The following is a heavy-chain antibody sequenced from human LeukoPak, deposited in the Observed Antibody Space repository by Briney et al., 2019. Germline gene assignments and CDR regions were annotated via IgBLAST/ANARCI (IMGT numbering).Heavy chain of an antibody. CDR3: AGGEYDSSGYYTLPDY. Sequence: SETLSLTCTVSGGSISSYYWSWIRQPPGKGLEWIGYIYYSGSTNYNPSLKSRVTISVDTSKNQFSLKLSSVTAADTAVYYCAGGEYDSSGYYTLPDYWGQGTLVTVSS. D-gene: IGHD3-22*01. CDR2: IYYSGST. V-gene: IGHV4-59*01. J-gene: IGHJ4*02. CDR1: GGSISSYY.